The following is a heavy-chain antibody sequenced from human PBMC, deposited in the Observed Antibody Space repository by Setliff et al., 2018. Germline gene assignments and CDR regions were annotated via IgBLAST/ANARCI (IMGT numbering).Heavy chain of an antibody. Sequence: GSLRLSCAASGFTFIDYYMNWIRQTPRKGLEWISHIDPRGSPVDYVDSVKGRFTISRDNAKNSLYLQMDSLRAEDTAVYYCARDAPINYYDSSGPYYFDYWGQGTPVTVSS. J-gene: IGHJ4*02. CDR3: ARDAPINYYDSSGPYYFDY. D-gene: IGHD3-22*01. V-gene: IGHV3-11*04. CDR1: GFTFIDYY. CDR2: IDPRGSPV.